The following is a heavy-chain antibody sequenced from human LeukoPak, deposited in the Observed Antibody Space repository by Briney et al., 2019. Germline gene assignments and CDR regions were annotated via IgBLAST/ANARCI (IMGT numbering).Heavy chain of an antibody. CDR1: GASFRSSY. V-gene: IGHV4-59*13. D-gene: IGHD2-2*01. CDR3: ARAPRDRGYCGATSCCEYMDV. J-gene: IGHJ6*03. CDR2: ILYYQNT. Sequence: SETLSLTCSVSGASFRSSYWNWRRQPPGKGQGLNPSILYYQNTKTNPSLKSQVTISEDTSKTQFYLKLTSVTAADTAVYYWARAPRDRGYCGATSCCEYMDVWGRGTTVTISS.